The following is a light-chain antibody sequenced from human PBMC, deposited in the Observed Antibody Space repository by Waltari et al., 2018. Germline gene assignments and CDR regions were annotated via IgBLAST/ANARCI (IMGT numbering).Light chain of an antibody. V-gene: IGKV3-15*01. Sequence: EIVMTQSPATLSVSPGERATVSCRASQSVSSNLAWYQQKPGQAPRIIIYGASTRATGIPARFSGSGSGTEFTLTISSLQSEDFAVYYCQQHNNWPLTFGPGTKVDI. CDR3: QQHNNWPLT. J-gene: IGKJ3*01. CDR2: GAS. CDR1: QSVSSN.